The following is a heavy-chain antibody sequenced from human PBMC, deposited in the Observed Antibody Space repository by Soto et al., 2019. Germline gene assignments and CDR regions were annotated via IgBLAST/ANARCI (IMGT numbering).Heavy chain of an antibody. D-gene: IGHD1-26*01. V-gene: IGHV1-3*01. J-gene: IGHJ4*02. Sequence: VASVKVSCKASGYTFTSYAIDWVRQAPGQRLEWMGWINAGNGNTKYSQKFQGRVTITRDTSASTAYMELSSLRSEDTAVYYCARGASPLIDYWGQGTLVTVSS. CDR3: ARGASPLIDY. CDR2: INAGNGNT. CDR1: GYTFTSYA.